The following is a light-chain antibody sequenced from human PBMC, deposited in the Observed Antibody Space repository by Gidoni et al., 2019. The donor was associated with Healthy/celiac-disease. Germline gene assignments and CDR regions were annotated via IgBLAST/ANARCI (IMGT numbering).Light chain of an antibody. CDR1: QSISSW. V-gene: IGKV1-5*03. CDR3: QQYNSYPX. CDR2: KAS. Sequence: DIQMTQSPSTLSASVGDRVTITCRASQSISSWLDWYQKKPGKAPKLLIYKASSLESGVPSRFSGSGSGTEFTLTISSLQPDDFATYYCQQYNSYPXFXQGTKLEIK. J-gene: IGKJ2*01.